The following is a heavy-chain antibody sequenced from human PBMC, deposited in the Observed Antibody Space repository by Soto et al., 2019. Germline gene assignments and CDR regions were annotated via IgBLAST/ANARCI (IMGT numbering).Heavy chain of an antibody. CDR3: ARRKKTARIVAVNAADFGGFNAFDV. CDR2: IIPMFGTL. Sequence: QIQLVQSGAEIKKPGSSVKVSCKASGGTFSSYAINWVRQAPGQGLEWMGGIIPMFGTLKYAQTFQGRVAITADDSTSTVYMDLSSLRAGDTATYFCARRKKTARIVAVNAADFGGFNAFDVWGQGTEVIVSS. V-gene: IGHV1-69*01. D-gene: IGHD2-21*01. CDR1: GGTFSSYA. J-gene: IGHJ3*01.